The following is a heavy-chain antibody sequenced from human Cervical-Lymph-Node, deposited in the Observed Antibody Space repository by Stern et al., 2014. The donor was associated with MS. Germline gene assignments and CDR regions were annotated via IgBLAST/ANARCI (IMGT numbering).Heavy chain of an antibody. J-gene: IGHJ2*01. CDR2: IIPMFGTI. Sequence: QMQLVQSGAELKTPGSSVRISCKASGGTFTSYAINWVRQAPGQGPEWIGGIIPMFGTINYAQNFQGRVTISADESTRTAYMELTGLTSEDTAVFYCARDGRGNFFYFDLWGRGTLVTVSS. CDR3: ARDGRGNFFYFDL. D-gene: IGHD4-23*01. CDR1: GGTFTSYA. V-gene: IGHV1-69*01.